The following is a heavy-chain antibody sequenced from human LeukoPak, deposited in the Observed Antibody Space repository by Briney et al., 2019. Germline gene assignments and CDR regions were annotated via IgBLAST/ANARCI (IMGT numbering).Heavy chain of an antibody. CDR1: GFTVSTNY. Sequence: PGGSLRLFCAASGFTVSTNYMNWVRQAPGEGLEWVSVIYSGGSTYYADSVKGRFTISRDSSKNTLYLQVNSLRAEDTAVYYCAKGTYSSGWYNPSYYFDYWGQGTLVTVSS. J-gene: IGHJ4*02. V-gene: IGHV3-53*01. D-gene: IGHD6-19*01. CDR2: IYSGGST. CDR3: AKGTYSSGWYNPSYYFDY.